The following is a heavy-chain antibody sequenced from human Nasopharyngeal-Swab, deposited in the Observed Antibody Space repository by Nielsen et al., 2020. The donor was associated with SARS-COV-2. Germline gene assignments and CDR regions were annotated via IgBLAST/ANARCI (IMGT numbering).Heavy chain of an antibody. V-gene: IGHV4-59*11. CDR1: GGSIVSHY. CDR3: ARGPYSRSSLWVH. Sequence: SETLSLTCSVSGGSIVSHYWNWIRLSPGKGLEWIGYIYSTEITKSNPSLGGRVTMSGDTSKNQVYLKLKSLTAADTAVYYCARGPYSRSSLWVHWGQGTLVTVSS. D-gene: IGHD6-6*01. CDR2: IYSTEIT. J-gene: IGHJ4*02.